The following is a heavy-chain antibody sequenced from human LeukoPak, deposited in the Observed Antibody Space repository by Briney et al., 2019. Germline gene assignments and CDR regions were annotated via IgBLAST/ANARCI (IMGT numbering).Heavy chain of an antibody. Sequence: GGSLRLSCAASGFTFSSYGMSWVRQAPGKGLEWVSAINGSGGSTYYADSVKGRFTISRDNSKNTLYLQMNSLRAEDTAVYYCAKDRSGVIAARRWGFDYWGQGTLVTVSS. D-gene: IGHD6-6*01. J-gene: IGHJ4*02. CDR2: INGSGGST. V-gene: IGHV3-23*01. CDR1: GFTFSSYG. CDR3: AKDRSGVIAARRWGFDY.